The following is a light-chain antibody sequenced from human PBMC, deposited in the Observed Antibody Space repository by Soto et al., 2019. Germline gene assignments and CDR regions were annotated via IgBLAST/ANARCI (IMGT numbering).Light chain of an antibody. Sequence: QSVLTQPPSASGTPGQRVTIPWSGTRSNIGSNSLSWYQQVPGTAPKLLVYSDDRRPSGVPDRFSASKSGTSASLVISGLQSVYEAESYCAVWDDSLSGLFVFGTGTKLTVL. CDR1: RSNIGSNS. J-gene: IGLJ1*01. CDR3: AVWDDSLSGLFV. V-gene: IGLV1-44*01. CDR2: SDD.